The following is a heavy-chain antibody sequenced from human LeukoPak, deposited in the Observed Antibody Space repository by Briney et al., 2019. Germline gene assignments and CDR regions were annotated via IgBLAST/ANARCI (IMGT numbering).Heavy chain of an antibody. J-gene: IGHJ3*02. Sequence: GGSLRLSCAASGFTFSSYGMHWVRQAPGKGLEWVAFIRYDGSNKYYADSVKGRFTISRGNSKNTLYLQMNSLRAEDTAVYYCAKLPEPADAFDIWGQGTMVTVSS. CDR2: IRYDGSNK. CDR1: GFTFSSYG. V-gene: IGHV3-30*02. D-gene: IGHD1-14*01. CDR3: AKLPEPADAFDI.